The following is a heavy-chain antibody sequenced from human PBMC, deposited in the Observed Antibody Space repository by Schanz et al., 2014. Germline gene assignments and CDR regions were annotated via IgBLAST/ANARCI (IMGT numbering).Heavy chain of an antibody. D-gene: IGHD3-22*01. Sequence: EVQLAESGGGLVQPGGSLRLSCAASTFTFSSDWMSWVRQAPGKGLEWVSAISGSGGSTYYADSVKGRFTMSRDNSKNTVHLQMSSLRVEDTAVYYCARVDSSGYFFDNWGQGTRVTVSS. CDR2: ISGSGGST. V-gene: IGHV3-23*04. J-gene: IGHJ4*02. CDR1: TFTFSSDW. CDR3: ARVDSSGYFFDN.